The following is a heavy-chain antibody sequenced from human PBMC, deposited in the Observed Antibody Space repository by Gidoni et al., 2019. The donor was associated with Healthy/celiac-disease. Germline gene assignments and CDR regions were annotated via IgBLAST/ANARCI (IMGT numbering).Heavy chain of an antibody. J-gene: IGHJ5*02. CDR3: AKADYYDSRVAHGVDP. V-gene: IGHV3-23*01. CDR1: GLTFSSYA. D-gene: IGHD3-22*01. Sequence: EVQLLESGGGLVQPGGSLRLSCAASGLTFSSYAMSWVRQAPGKGLEWVSAISGSGGSTYYADSVKGRFTISRDNSKNTLYLQMNSLRAEDTAVYYCAKADYYDSRVAHGVDPWGQGTLVTVSS. CDR2: ISGSGGST.